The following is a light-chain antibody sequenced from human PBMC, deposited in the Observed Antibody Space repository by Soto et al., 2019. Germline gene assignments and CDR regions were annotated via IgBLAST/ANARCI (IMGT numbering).Light chain of an antibody. CDR1: SSDVGGYNF. J-gene: IGLJ2*01. CDR2: DVN. CDR3: CSYPGSNTIVV. Sequence: QSALTQPASVSGSPGQSITISCTGTSSDVGGYNFVSWYQQHPGKAPRLMIFDVNNLPSGVSTRFSGSKSGNTASLTISGLQAEDEADYYCCSYPGSNTIVVFGGGTKLTVL. V-gene: IGLV2-14*03.